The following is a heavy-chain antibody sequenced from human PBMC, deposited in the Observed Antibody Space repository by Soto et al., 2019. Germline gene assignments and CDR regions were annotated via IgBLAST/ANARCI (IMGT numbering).Heavy chain of an antibody. D-gene: IGHD6-6*01. CDR2: ISYDGSNK. CDR1: GFTFSSYG. CDR3: AKDSKVDSSPSAYYYYGMDV. J-gene: IGHJ6*02. V-gene: IGHV3-30*18. Sequence: PGGSLRLSCAASGFTFSSYGMHWVRQAPGKGLEWVAVISYDGSNKYYADSVKGRFTISRDNSKNTLYLQMNSLRAEDTAVYYCAKDSKVDSSPSAYYYYGMDVWGQGTTVTVSS.